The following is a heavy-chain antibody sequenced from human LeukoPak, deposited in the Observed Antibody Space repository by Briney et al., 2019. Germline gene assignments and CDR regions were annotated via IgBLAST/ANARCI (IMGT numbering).Heavy chain of an antibody. CDR1: GGSISSGSYY. Sequence: SQTLSLTCTVSGGSISSGSYYWSWIRQPAGKGLEWIGRIYTSGSTYYNPSLKSRVTISVDTSKNQFSLKLSSVTAADTAVYYCARHRQDIYYYGSGSPFDSWGQGTLVTVSS. J-gene: IGHJ4*02. CDR3: ARHRQDIYYYGSGSPFDS. CDR2: IYTSGST. D-gene: IGHD3-10*01. V-gene: IGHV4-61*02.